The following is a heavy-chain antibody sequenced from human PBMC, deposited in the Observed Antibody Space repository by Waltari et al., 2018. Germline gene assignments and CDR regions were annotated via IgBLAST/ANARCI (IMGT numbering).Heavy chain of an antibody. J-gene: IGHJ3*02. CDR3: ARQQWLKAFDI. CDR2: IYHSGRT. CDR1: GYSISSGYY. Sequence: QVQLQESGPGLVKPSETLSLTCAVSGYSISSGYYWGWIRQPPGTGLEWIGCIYHSGRTYYNPSLKSRVTISVDTSKNQFSLKLSSVTAADTAVYYWARQQWLKAFDIWGQGTMVTVSS. D-gene: IGHD6-19*01. V-gene: IGHV4-38-2*01.